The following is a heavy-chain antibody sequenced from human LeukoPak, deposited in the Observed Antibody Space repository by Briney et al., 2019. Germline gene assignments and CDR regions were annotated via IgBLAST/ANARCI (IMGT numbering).Heavy chain of an antibody. CDR1: GFAFSSFW. CDR3: TRGSGWYPDY. Sequence: GGSLRLSCAASGFAFSSFWMSWVRQVPGKGLEWVANINQDGREKNYVDSVKGRFTVFRDNAKNSLYLQMNSLRVEDTAVFYCTRGSGWYPDYWGQGTLVTVSS. V-gene: IGHV3-7*04. CDR2: INQDGREK. J-gene: IGHJ4*02. D-gene: IGHD6-19*01.